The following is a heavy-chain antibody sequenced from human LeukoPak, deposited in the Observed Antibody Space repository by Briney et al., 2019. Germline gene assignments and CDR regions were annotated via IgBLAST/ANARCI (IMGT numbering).Heavy chain of an antibody. J-gene: IGHJ4*02. Sequence: ASVKVSCKASGYTFTGYYMHWVRQAPGQGLEWMGWINPNSGGTNYAQKFQGRVTMTRDTSISTAYMELSRLRSGDTAVYYCAREVYYYDSSGYHPYFDYWGQGTLVTVSS. D-gene: IGHD3-22*01. CDR2: INPNSGGT. V-gene: IGHV1-2*02. CDR3: AREVYYYDSSGYHPYFDY. CDR1: GYTFTGYY.